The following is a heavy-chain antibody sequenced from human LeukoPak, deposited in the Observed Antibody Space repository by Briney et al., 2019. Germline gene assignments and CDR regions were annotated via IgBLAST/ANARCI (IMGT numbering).Heavy chain of an antibody. CDR2: IYTSGST. V-gene: IGHV4-61*02. CDR1: GGSIRSDSYY. J-gene: IGHJ6*03. D-gene: IGHD3-9*01. CDR3: ARAPYGIVTGYYYYMDV. Sequence: SQTLSLTCTVSGGSIRSDSYYWSWIRQPAGKGLEWIGRIYTSGSTKNNPSLKSRVTISADTSKNQFSLKLSSVTAADTAVYFCARAPYGIVTGYYYYMDVWGKGTTVTVSS.